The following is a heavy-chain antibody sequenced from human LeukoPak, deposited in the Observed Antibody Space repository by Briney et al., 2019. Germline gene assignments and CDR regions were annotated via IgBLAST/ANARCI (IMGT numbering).Heavy chain of an antibody. J-gene: IGHJ4*02. CDR2: ISGSGGST. V-gene: IGHV3-23*01. CDR1: GFTFSSYA. D-gene: IGHD1-20*01. CDR3: ARISHNWNYVDY. Sequence: GGSLRLSRAASGFTFSSYAMSWVRQAPGKRLEWVSAISGSGGSTYYADSVKGRFTISRDYSKNTLYLQMNSLRAEDTAVYYCARISHNWNYVDYWGQGTLVTVSS.